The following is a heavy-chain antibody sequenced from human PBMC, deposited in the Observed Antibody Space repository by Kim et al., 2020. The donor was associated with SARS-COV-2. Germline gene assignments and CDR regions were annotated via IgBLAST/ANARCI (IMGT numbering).Heavy chain of an antibody. V-gene: IGHV1-8*01. CDR2: NSGNT. J-gene: IGHJ4*02. D-gene: IGHD2-21*01. Sequence: NSGNTGNAQKFQGRVTMTRNTSISTAYMELSSLRSEDTAVYYCARVVGDYWGQGTLVTVSS. CDR3: ARVVGDY.